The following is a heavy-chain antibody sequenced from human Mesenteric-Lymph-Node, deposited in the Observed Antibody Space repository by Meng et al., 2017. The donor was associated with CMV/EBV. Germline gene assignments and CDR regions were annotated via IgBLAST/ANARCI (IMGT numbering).Heavy chain of an antibody. J-gene: IGHJ4*02. CDR1: GGSFSGYY. Sequence: GSLRLSCTVYGGSFSGYYWTWIRQSPGKGLEWIGEINHRGSTNSNPSLKSRVTISGDTSKNQFSLKLSSVTAADTAVYYCARGLAWSGYYTGWGQGTLVTVSS. CDR2: INHRGST. V-gene: IGHV4-34*01. D-gene: IGHD3-3*01. CDR3: ARGLAWSGYYTG.